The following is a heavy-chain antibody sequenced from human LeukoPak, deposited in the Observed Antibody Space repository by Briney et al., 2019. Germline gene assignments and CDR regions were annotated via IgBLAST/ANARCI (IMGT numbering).Heavy chain of an antibody. CDR2: IYYSGST. V-gene: IGHV4-39*01. CDR1: GGSISGSSYW. CDR3: ARNYYESSGYYPWNFDY. J-gene: IGHJ4*02. Sequence: PSETQSLTCTVSGGSISGSSYWWGWIRQPPGKGLERIANIYYSGSTHYNPSLKSRVTISIEKSKNQFSLKLSSVTAADTAVYYCARNYYESSGYYPWNFDYWGQGTLVTVSS. D-gene: IGHD3-22*01.